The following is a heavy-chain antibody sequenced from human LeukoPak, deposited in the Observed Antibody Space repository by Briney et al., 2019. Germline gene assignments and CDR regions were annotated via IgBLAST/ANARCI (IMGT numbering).Heavy chain of an antibody. CDR3: ARAPVLLWFGEFVYYFDY. J-gene: IGHJ4*02. V-gene: IGHV4-30-4*01. CDR2: FYYSGST. D-gene: IGHD3-10*01. Sequence: PSETLSLTCTVSGGSISSGDSYWSWLRQPPGTGLEWFGYFYYSGSTYYNPSLKSRVTISVDTSKNQFSLKLSSVTAADTAVYYCARAPVLLWFGEFVYYFDYWGQGTLVTVSS. CDR1: GGSISSGDSY.